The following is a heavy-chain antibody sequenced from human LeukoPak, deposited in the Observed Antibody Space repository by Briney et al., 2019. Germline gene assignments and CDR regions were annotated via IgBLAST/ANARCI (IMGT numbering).Heavy chain of an antibody. J-gene: IGHJ4*02. CDR2: IYTSGSTGGST. D-gene: IGHD3-3*01. V-gene: IGHV4-4*07. Sequence: SETLSLTCSVSGGYISSYYWSWIRQPAGKGLEWIGRIYTSGSTGGSTSYNPSLKSRVTMSVDTSKNQFSLKLISVTAADTAVYYCAREYYDFWSGYYTNVYYFDYWGQGTLVTVSS. CDR3: AREYYDFWSGYYTNVYYFDY. CDR1: GGYISSYY.